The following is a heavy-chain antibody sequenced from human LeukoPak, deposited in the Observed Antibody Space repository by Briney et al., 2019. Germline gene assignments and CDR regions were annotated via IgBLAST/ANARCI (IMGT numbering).Heavy chain of an antibody. CDR2: IDSGGSA. CDR3: ATGTIHLWYVY. D-gene: IGHD5-18*01. V-gene: IGHV3-53*01. J-gene: IGHJ4*01. Sequence: GGSLRLSCAASGFTLSSNYMTWVRQAPGKGLEWVSLIDSGGSAFYADSMKGRFTISRDNSKNTLYLQMNSLRAEDTAVYYCATGTIHLWYVYWGHGTLVTVSS. CDR1: GFTLSSNY.